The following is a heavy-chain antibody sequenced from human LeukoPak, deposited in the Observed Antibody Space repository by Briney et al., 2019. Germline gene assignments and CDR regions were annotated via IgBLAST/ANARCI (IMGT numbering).Heavy chain of an antibody. D-gene: IGHD6-19*01. CDR2: IYTSGST. CDR3: ARDWGIAVAGNWFDP. J-gene: IGHJ5*02. Sequence: SETLSLTCTVSGGSISSYYWSWIRQPAGKGLEWIGRIYTSGSTNYNPSLKSRVTMSVDTSKNQFSLKLSSVTAADTAVYYCARDWGIAVAGNWFDPWGQGTLVTVSS. CDR1: GGSISSYY. V-gene: IGHV4-4*07.